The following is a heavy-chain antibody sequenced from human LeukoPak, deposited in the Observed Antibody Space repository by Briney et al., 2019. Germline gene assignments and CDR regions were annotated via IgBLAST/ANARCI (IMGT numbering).Heavy chain of an antibody. J-gene: IGHJ4*02. D-gene: IGHD3-16*02. Sequence: PGGSLRLSCVASGFTFSNAWMNWVRQAPGKGLEWVGRIKSKSDGGTTDYAAPVKGKFTISRDDSKNTLYLQMNSLKSEDTAVYYCTTGPIEITFGGVIVVPWGQGTLVTVSS. CDR3: TTGPIEITFGGVIVVP. CDR2: IKSKSDGGTT. CDR1: GFTFSNAW. V-gene: IGHV3-15*01.